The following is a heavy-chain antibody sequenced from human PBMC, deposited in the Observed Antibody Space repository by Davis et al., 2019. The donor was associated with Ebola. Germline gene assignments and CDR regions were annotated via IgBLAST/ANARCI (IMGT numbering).Heavy chain of an antibody. CDR3: AAYSSSWGFYFDY. J-gene: IGHJ4*02. V-gene: IGHV1-3*01. D-gene: IGHD6-13*01. Sequence: ASVKVSCKASGYTFTSYAMHWVRQAPGQRLEWMGWISAGNGNTKYSQKFQGRVTITRDTSASTAYMELSSLRSEDTAAYYCAAYSSSWGFYFDYWGQGTLVTVSS. CDR1: GYTFTSYA. CDR2: ISAGNGNT.